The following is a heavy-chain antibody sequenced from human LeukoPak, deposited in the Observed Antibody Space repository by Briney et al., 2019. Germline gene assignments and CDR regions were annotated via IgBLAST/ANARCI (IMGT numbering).Heavy chain of an antibody. Sequence: SETLSLTCTVSGGSISSSSYYWGWIRQPPGKGLEWIGSIYHSGSTYYNPSLKSRVTISVDTSKNQFSLKLSSVTAADTAVYYCARVFYGTQEYYFDYWGQGTLVTVSS. J-gene: IGHJ4*02. V-gene: IGHV4-39*07. CDR2: IYHSGST. D-gene: IGHD2/OR15-2a*01. CDR1: GGSISSSSYY. CDR3: ARVFYGTQEYYFDY.